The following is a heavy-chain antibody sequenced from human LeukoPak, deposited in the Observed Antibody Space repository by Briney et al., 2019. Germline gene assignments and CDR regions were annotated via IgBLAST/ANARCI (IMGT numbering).Heavy chain of an antibody. D-gene: IGHD4-17*01. CDR1: GFIFSSYA. CDR3: AKDYYGDLCYFDY. CDR2: ISGSGGST. Sequence: PGGSLRLSCAASGFIFSSYAMSWVRQAPGKGLEWVSGISGSGGSTDYADSVRGRFSISRDNSKNTLSLQMNGLRPEDTAVYYCAKDYYGDLCYFDYWGQGTLVTVSS. V-gene: IGHV3-23*01. J-gene: IGHJ4*02.